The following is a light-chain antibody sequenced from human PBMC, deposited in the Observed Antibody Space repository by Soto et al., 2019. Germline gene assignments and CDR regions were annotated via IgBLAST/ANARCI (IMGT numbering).Light chain of an antibody. CDR2: GAS. V-gene: IGKV3-15*01. Sequence: EIVMTQSPATLSVSPGERATLSCRASQSVNSNLAWYQQKPGQAPRLLIYGASTRATGIPARFSGSGSGTECTLTITSLQSEDFAVYYCQQYNNWYTFGQGTKLEIK. J-gene: IGKJ2*01. CDR1: QSVNSN. CDR3: QQYNNWYT.